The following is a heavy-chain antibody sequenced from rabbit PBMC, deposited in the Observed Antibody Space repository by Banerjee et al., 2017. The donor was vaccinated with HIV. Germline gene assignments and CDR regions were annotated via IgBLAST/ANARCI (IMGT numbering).Heavy chain of an antibody. CDR3: ARESADDYGNLNL. V-gene: IGHV1S45*01. J-gene: IGHJ4*01. CDR2: IYAGSSSNT. D-gene: IGHD2-1*01. CDR1: GFSFSSSYY. Sequence: QEQLEESGGDLVKPEGSLTLTCTASGFSFSSSYYMCWVRQAPGKGLEWIACIYAGSSSNTYYASWAKGRFTISKTSSTTVTLQMTSLTAADTATYFCARESADDYGNLNLWGPGTLVTVS.